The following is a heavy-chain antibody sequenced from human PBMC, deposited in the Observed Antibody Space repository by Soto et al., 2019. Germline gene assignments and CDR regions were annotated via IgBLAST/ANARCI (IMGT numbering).Heavy chain of an antibody. D-gene: IGHD4-17*01. J-gene: IGHJ6*02. Sequence: QVQLVESGGGVVQPGRSLRLSCAASGFIFSNYGIHWVRQAPGKGLEWVALISYDGGNEYYADSVKGRFTISRDNSKXXLXXQMNSLRGEDTAVYYCAKDLQGSGDYYYYFYGMDVWGQGTTVTVSS. CDR3: AKDLQGSGDYYYYFYGMDV. V-gene: IGHV3-30*18. CDR1: GFIFSNYG. CDR2: ISYDGGNE.